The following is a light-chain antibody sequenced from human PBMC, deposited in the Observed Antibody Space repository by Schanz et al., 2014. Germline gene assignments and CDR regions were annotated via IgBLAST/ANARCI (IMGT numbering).Light chain of an antibody. CDR3: QHYYSNTRA. CDR2: GAS. CDR1: HSVSSN. V-gene: IGKV3-15*01. J-gene: IGKJ1*01. Sequence: EIVMTQSPATLSVSPGERATLSCRASHSVSSNLAWYQQKPGQAPRLLIYGASTRATGIPARFSGSGSGTEFTLTISSLQSEDVAVYYCQHYYSNTRAFGQGTKVEIK.